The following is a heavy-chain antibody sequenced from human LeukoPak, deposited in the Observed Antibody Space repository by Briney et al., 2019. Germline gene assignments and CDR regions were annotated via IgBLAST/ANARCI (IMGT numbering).Heavy chain of an antibody. J-gene: IGHJ3*02. Sequence: EASVKVSCKASGYTFTSYDINWVRQATGQGLEWMGWMNPNSCNTGYAQKFQGRVTMTRNTCISTAYMELSSLRSEDTAVYYCARSRQGRRRITIFGVVITRPDAFDIWGQGTMVTVSS. D-gene: IGHD3-3*01. CDR1: GYTFTSYD. V-gene: IGHV1-8*01. CDR3: ARSRQGRRRITIFGVVITRPDAFDI. CDR2: MNPNSCNT.